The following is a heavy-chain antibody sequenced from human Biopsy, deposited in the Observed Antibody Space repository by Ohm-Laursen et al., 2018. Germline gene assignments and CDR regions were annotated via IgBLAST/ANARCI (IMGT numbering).Heavy chain of an antibody. CDR1: GYTFAGYY. D-gene: IGHD3-9*01. CDR3: ARVPAYPSIDGYYGLDL. Sequence: ASVKVSCNASGYTFAGYYLHWVRQAPGHGLEWMGWINPNSGNANYAQSFQGRLTVARDTSISTAYMELTSLTFDDTAIYYCARVPAYPSIDGYYGLDLWGQGTTVIVSS. V-gene: IGHV1-2*02. J-gene: IGHJ6*02. CDR2: INPNSGNA.